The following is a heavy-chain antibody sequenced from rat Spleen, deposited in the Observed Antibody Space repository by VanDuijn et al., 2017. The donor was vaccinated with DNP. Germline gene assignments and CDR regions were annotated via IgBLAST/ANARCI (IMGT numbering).Heavy chain of an antibody. CDR1: GFTFSDYY. CDR2: IRYDGGSI. Sequence: EVQLVESGGGLVQPGRSLKLSCAASGFTFSDYYMAWVRQAPTKGLEWVAYIRYDGGSIYYGDSVKGRFAISRDNAKNTLYLQMNSLRSEDMATYYCIRWNSGHFDYWGQGVMVTVSS. J-gene: IGHJ2*01. CDR3: IRWNSGHFDY. V-gene: IGHV5-22*01. D-gene: IGHD4-3*01.